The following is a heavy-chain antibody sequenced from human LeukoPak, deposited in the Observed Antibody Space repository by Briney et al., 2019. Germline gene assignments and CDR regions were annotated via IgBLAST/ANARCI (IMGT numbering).Heavy chain of an antibody. CDR1: GFTFSSYS. Sequence: PGGSLRLSCVVSGFTFSSYSMNWVRQAPGKGLEWVSFISSSSSYIYYADSVKGRFTISRDNAKNSLYLQMNSLRAEDTAVYYCARDLGSGYFDYWGQGTLVTVSS. D-gene: IGHD3-3*01. CDR3: ARDLGSGYFDY. CDR2: ISSSSSYI. V-gene: IGHV3-21*01. J-gene: IGHJ4*02.